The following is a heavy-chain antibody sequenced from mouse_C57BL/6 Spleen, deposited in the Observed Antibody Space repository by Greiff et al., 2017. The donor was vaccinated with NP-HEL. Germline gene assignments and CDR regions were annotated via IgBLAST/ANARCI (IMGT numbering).Heavy chain of an antibody. CDR3: ASQDDYAWFAY. D-gene: IGHD2-4*01. Sequence: DVMLVESGGDLVKPGGSLKLSCAASGFTFSSYGMSWVRQTPDKRLEWVATISSGGSYTYYPDSVKGRFTISRDNAKNTLYLQMSSLKSEDTAMYYCASQDDYAWFAYWGQGTLVTVSA. CDR1: GFTFSSYG. V-gene: IGHV5-6*02. J-gene: IGHJ3*01. CDR2: ISSGGSYT.